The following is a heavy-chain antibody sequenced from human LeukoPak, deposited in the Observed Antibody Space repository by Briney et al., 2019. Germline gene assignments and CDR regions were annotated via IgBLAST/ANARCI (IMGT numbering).Heavy chain of an antibody. D-gene: IGHD3/OR15-3a*01. Sequence: QTLSLTCAISGDSVSSNRAAWNWIRQSPSRGLEWLGRTYCRSKWYYDYAVSVKSRITINPDTSKNQFSLQLNSVTPEDSAMYYCTRDLGLIDYWGQGTLVTVSS. CDR3: TRDLGLIDY. J-gene: IGHJ4*02. CDR1: GDSVSSNRAA. CDR2: TYCRSKWYY. V-gene: IGHV6-1*01.